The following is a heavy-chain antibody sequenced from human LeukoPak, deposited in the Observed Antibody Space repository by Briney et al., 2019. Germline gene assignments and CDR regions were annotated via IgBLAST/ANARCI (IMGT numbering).Heavy chain of an antibody. V-gene: IGHV5-51*01. D-gene: IGHD6-19*01. CDR2: IYPGDSDT. J-gene: IGHJ6*02. CDR3: ARHGYSSGWSPRDYYYYYGMDV. Sequence: GESLQISCQGSGYSFTSYWIGWVRQMPGKGLEWMGIIYPGDSDTRYSPSFQGQVTISADKSISTAYLQWSSLKASDTAMYYCARHGYSSGWSPRDYYYYYGMDVWGQGTTVTVSS. CDR1: GYSFTSYW.